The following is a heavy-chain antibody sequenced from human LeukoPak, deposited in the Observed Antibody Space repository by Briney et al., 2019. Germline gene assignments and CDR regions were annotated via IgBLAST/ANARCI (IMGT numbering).Heavy chain of an antibody. CDR2: IIPIFGTA. Sequence: GASVKVSCKASGGTFSSYAISWVRQAPGQGLEWMGGIIPIFGTANYAQKFQGRVTITTDESTSTAYMELSSLRSEDTAVYYCAREGVDYYDSSGHYHNFDYWGQGTLVTVSS. J-gene: IGHJ4*02. CDR3: AREGVDYYDSSGHYHNFDY. V-gene: IGHV1-69*05. D-gene: IGHD3-22*01. CDR1: GGTFSSYA.